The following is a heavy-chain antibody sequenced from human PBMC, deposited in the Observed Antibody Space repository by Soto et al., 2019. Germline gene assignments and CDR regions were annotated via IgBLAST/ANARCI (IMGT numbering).Heavy chain of an antibody. Sequence: PGGSLRLSCAASGLTFSSYAMSWVRQAPGKGLEWVSAISGSGGSTYYADSVKGRFTISRDNSKNTLYLQMNSLRAEDTAVYYCAKDPYSIYAFDIWGQGTMVTVSS. V-gene: IGHV3-23*01. CDR3: AKDPYSIYAFDI. J-gene: IGHJ3*02. CDR2: ISGSGGST. CDR1: GLTFSSYA. D-gene: IGHD6-13*01.